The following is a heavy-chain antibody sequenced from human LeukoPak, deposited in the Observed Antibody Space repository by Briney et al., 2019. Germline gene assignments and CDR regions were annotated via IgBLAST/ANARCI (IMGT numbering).Heavy chain of an antibody. Sequence: SETLSLTCAVSGGSISSGGYSWSWIRQPPGKGLEWIGYIYHSGSTYYNPSLKSRVTISVDRSKNQFSLKLSSVTAADTAVYYCARPGGDWYFDLWGRGTLVTVSS. CDR3: ARPGGDWYFDL. D-gene: IGHD1-1*01. CDR2: IYHSGST. CDR1: GGSISSGGYS. J-gene: IGHJ2*01. V-gene: IGHV4-30-2*01.